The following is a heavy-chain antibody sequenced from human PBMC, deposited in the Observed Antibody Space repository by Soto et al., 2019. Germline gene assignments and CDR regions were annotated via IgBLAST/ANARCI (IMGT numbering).Heavy chain of an antibody. J-gene: IGHJ4*02. CDR1: GYTFTSYG. Sequence: QVQLVQSGAEVKKPGASVKVSCKASGYTFTSYGISWVRQAPGQGLEWMGWISAYNGNTNYAQKLKGRVTMTPDTSTSKAYMELRSLRSDDTAVYYCARGGSSSYIYRGLRAAAFDYWGQGTLVTVSS. CDR2: ISAYNGNT. V-gene: IGHV1-18*01. CDR3: ARGGSSSYIYRGLRAAAFDY. D-gene: IGHD6-13*01.